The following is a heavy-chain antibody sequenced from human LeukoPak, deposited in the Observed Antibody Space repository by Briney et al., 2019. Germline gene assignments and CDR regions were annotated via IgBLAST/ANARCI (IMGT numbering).Heavy chain of an antibody. CDR2: IDNRGSI. V-gene: IGHV4-34*01. J-gene: IGHJ4*02. D-gene: IGHD3-3*01. CDR3: ARDSHPGFE. Sequence: PSETLSLTCAVSGGSFSFYFCHWIRQSPGKGLEWIGEIDNRGSIQYNPSLRSRVTISLDTSRNHFSLKLASVTAADTAVYFCARDSHPGFEWGQGTLVTVSS. CDR1: GGSFSFYF.